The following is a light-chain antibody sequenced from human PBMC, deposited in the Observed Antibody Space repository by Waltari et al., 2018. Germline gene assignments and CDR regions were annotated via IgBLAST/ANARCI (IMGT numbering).Light chain of an antibody. Sequence: QSALTQPPSASGSPGQSVTISCTGTSNDIGNYNHVSWHQQHPDKAPKLMIYEVTKRPSGVPDRFSGSKSGNTASLTVSGLQAEDEADYYCSSYTNTNTWVFGGGTKVTVL. CDR3: SSYTNTNTWV. CDR2: EVT. CDR1: SNDIGNYNH. V-gene: IGLV2-8*01. J-gene: IGLJ3*02.